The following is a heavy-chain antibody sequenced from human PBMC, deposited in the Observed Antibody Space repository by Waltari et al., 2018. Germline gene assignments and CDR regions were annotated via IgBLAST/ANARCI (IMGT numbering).Heavy chain of an antibody. CDR1: GFTFEDYG. V-gene: IGHV3-20*01. J-gene: IGHJ4*02. CDR2: VSWNGAGT. D-gene: IGHD7-27*01. Sequence: EVLLVESGGGVVRPGGSLSLSCAASGFTFEDYGMVWVRQAPGKGLEWVSGVSWNGAGTDYADLVKRRFTISRGKASNSVFLKMNSLRAEDTAFYHCARDNWGPDYWGQGTLCTVSS. CDR3: ARDNWGPDY.